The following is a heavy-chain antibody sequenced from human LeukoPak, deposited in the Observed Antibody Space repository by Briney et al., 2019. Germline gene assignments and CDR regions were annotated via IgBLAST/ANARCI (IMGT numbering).Heavy chain of an antibody. Sequence: GESLKISCKGSGYSFTSYWIGWVRQAPGQGLEWMGRISAYNGNTNYAQKLQGRVTMTTDTSTSTAYMELRSLRSDDTAVYYCARVDDIRPQGFDYWGQGTLVTVSS. CDR1: GYSFTSYW. D-gene: IGHD3-9*01. V-gene: IGHV1-18*04. J-gene: IGHJ4*02. CDR2: ISAYNGNT. CDR3: ARVDDIRPQGFDY.